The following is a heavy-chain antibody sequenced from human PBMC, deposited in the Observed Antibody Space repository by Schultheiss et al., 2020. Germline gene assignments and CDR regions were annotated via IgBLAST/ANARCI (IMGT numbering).Heavy chain of an antibody. D-gene: IGHD3-9*01. Sequence: SETLSLTCTVSGGSISSSSYYWGWIRQPPGKGLEWIGSIYYSGSTYYNPSLKSRVTISVDTSKNQFSLKLSSVTAADTAVYYCARGTKTYYDILTGYYAPYYFDYWGQGTLVTVSS. J-gene: IGHJ4*02. CDR1: GGSISSSSYY. CDR2: IYYSGST. V-gene: IGHV4-39*07. CDR3: ARGTKTYYDILTGYYAPYYFDY.